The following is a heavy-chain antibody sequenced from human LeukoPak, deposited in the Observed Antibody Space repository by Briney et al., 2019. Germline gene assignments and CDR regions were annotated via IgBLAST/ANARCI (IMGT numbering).Heavy chain of an antibody. J-gene: IGHJ4*02. D-gene: IGHD6-19*01. Sequence: ASVKVSCKASGYTFTGYYMHWVRQAPGQWLEWMGWINPNSGGTNYAQKFQGRVTMTRDTSISTAYMELSRLRSDDTAVYYCAAERSSSGWYGDYWGQGTLVTVSS. V-gene: IGHV1-2*02. CDR3: AAERSSSGWYGDY. CDR2: INPNSGGT. CDR1: GYTFTGYY.